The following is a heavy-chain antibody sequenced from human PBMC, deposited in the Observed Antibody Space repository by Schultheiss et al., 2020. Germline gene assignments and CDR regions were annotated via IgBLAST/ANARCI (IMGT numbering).Heavy chain of an antibody. CDR3: AKGSGDTAMVTGY. D-gene: IGHD5-18*01. J-gene: IGHJ4*02. V-gene: IGHV3-30*04. Sequence: GGSLRLSCAASGFTFSSYAMHWVRQAPGKGLEWVAVISYDGSNKYYADSVKGRFTISRDNSKNTLYLQMNSLRAEDTAVYYCAKGSGDTAMVTGYWGQGTLVTVSS. CDR1: GFTFSSYA. CDR2: ISYDGSNK.